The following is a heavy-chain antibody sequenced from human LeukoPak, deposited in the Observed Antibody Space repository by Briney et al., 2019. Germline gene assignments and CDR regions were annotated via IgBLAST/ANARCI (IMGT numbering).Heavy chain of an antibody. J-gene: IGHJ4*02. CDR2: ISGSGAST. CDR1: GFTFSDYA. Sequence: GGSLRLSCAASGFTFSDYAMNWVRQAPGKGLDWVSAISGSGASTYYADSVQGRFTISRDNSKNTLYLQMNSLGAEDTAVYYCARSYSSSWYFNYWGQGTLVTVSS. V-gene: IGHV3-23*01. CDR3: ARSYSSSWYFNY. D-gene: IGHD6-13*01.